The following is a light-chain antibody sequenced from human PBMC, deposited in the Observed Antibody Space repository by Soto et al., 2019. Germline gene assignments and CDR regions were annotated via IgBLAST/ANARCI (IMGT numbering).Light chain of an antibody. CDR3: ASWDDILHAPL. V-gene: IGLV1-44*01. CDR1: TSNFGTKS. Sequence: QSVLTQPPSASGTPGQRVTISCSGATSNFGTKSVNWYQHLPGAAPRLLIYTSDQRPSGVPDRFAGSKSGTSASLAISGLQSADEGDYFCASWDDILHAPLFGGGTKLTVL. J-gene: IGLJ2*01. CDR2: TSD.